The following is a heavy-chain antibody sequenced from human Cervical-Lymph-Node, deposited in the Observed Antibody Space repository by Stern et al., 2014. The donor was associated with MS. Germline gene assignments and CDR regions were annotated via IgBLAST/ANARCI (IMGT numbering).Heavy chain of an antibody. CDR2: IWYDADVK. D-gene: IGHD1-1*01. J-gene: IGHJ4*02. Sequence: VHLVESGGGVVQPGTSLRLSCAVSGFTFSNYGMHWVRQAPGKGPEWEAVIWYDADVKFYSDSVRGRFTISRDTPKNTMYLQLNSLKVEDTAVYFCAKKSVGTTGTTTAFDYWGQGTLVTVSS. CDR3: AKKSVGTTGTTTAFDY. CDR1: GFTFSNYG. V-gene: IGHV3-33*06.